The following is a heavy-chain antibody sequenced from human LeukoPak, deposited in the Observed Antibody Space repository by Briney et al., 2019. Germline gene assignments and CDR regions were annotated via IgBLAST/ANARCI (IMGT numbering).Heavy chain of an antibody. CDR1: GYTFTGYY. D-gene: IGHD2-2*01. V-gene: IGHV1-2*02. Sequence: ASVKVSCKASGYTFTGYYMHWVRQAPGQGLEWMGWINPNSGGTNYAQKFQGRVTMTRDTSISTAYMELSRLRSDDTAVNYCARDRQPFIVVVPAAINWFDPWGQGTLVTVSS. CDR3: ARDRQPFIVVVPAAINWFDP. J-gene: IGHJ5*02. CDR2: INPNSGGT.